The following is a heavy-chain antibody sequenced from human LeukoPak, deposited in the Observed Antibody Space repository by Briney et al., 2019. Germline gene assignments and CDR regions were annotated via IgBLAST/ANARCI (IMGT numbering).Heavy chain of an antibody. V-gene: IGHV4-4*02. D-gene: IGHD2-2*01. CDR1: GGSISSSNW. CDR2: IYHSGST. J-gene: IGHJ3*02. Sequence: SETLSLTCAVSGGSISSSNWWSWVRQPPGKGLEWIGEIYHSGSTNYNPSLKGRVTISVDKSKNQSSLKLSSVTAADTAVYYCARRYQLLVINDAFDIWGQGTMVTVSS. CDR3: ARRYQLLVINDAFDI.